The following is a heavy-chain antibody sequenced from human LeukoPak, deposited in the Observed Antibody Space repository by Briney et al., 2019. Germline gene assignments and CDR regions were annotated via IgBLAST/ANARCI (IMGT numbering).Heavy chain of an antibody. CDR3: ARVGQYSSGWYDFDY. V-gene: IGHV4-34*01. J-gene: IGHJ4*02. CDR2: INHSGST. CDR1: GGSFSSYY. D-gene: IGHD6-19*01. Sequence: SETLSLTCAVYGGSFSSYYWSWIRQPPGKWLEWIGEINHSGSTNYNPSLKSRVTISVDTSKNQFSLKLSSVTAADTAVYYCARVGQYSSGWYDFDYWGQGTLVTVSS.